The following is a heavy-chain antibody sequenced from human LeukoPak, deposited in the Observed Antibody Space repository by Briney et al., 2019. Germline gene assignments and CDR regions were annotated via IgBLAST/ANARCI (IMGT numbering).Heavy chain of an antibody. Sequence: PGRSLRLSRAASGFTFSSYGMHWVRQAPGKGLEWVSAITGGGSGIYYADSMKSRFTISRDNSKNTLYLQINSLRAEDTAVYYCAKWGDYDVLTGYYVSDYWGQGTLVTVSS. CDR2: ITGGGSGI. V-gene: IGHV3-23*01. J-gene: IGHJ4*02. CDR1: GFTFSSYG. CDR3: AKWGDYDVLTGYYVSDY. D-gene: IGHD3-9*01.